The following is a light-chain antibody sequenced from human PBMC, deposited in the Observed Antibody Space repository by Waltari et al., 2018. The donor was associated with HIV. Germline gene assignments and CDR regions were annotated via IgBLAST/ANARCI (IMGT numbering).Light chain of an antibody. Sequence: QSALTQPAAMSGSPGQSTTISCTGTSSDIDNFNLVSWYQQYPGKAPQLIIDEANRRPSGVSSRFSGSKSGNTASLTISGLQADDEADYYCSSYANNTSDVLFGGGTKLTVL. J-gene: IGLJ2*01. CDR1: SSDIDNFNL. CDR3: SSYANNTSDVL. CDR2: EAN. V-gene: IGLV2-23*01.